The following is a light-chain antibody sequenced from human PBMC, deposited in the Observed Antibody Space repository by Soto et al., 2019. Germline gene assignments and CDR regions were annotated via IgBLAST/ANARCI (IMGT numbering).Light chain of an antibody. CDR2: GAS. Sequence: EIVLTQSPGTLSLSPGKRATLSCRASQSISSSYLAWYQQKPGQAPRLLIYGASSRATGIPDRFSGSGSGTDFTLTISSLQPEDFATYYCQQANSFPLTFGGGTKVDI. CDR1: QSISSSY. CDR3: QQANSFPLT. V-gene: IGKV3-20*01. J-gene: IGKJ4*01.